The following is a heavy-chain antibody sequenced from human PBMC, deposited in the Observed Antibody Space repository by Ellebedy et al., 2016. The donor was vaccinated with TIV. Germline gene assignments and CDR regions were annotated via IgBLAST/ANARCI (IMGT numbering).Heavy chain of an antibody. CDR3: AADRAPHFPYRGQVGIYYYYNMDV. CDR1: GFTFTGSA. Sequence: AASVKVSCKASGFTFTGSAMQWVRQARGQRLEWIGWIVVGSGNTNYAQQFQERVTITRDMSTRTSYMELGSLRSEDTAVYYWAADRAPHFPYRGQVGIYYYYNMDVWGQGTTVTVSS. J-gene: IGHJ6*02. CDR2: IVVGSGNT. D-gene: IGHD3-16*02. V-gene: IGHV1-58*02.